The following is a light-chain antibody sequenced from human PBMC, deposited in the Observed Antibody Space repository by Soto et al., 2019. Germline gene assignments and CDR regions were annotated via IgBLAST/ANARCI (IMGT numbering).Light chain of an antibody. V-gene: IGKV1-39*01. J-gene: IGKJ4*01. Sequence: DVRMTQSHSSLYASVGDTITITCRASQTITTYLNWFQQKPGEYPRLLIYGASTLHDGVPSRFSGSVSGTDFTLTISGLQPEDFETYHFQQTYSDISFGGGTRV. CDR3: QQTYSDIS. CDR2: GAS. CDR1: QTITTY.